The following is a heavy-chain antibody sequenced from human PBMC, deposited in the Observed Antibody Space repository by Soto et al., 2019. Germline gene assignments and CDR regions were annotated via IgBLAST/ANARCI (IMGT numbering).Heavy chain of an antibody. CDR3: ARAGGYRYGYHVY. Sequence: QVQLQESGPGLVKPSQTLSLTCTVSGGSISSGDYYWSWIRQPPGKGLEWIGYIYYSGSTYYNPSLKSRVTLSVDTSTKQSSLQLSSVAAADTAVYYCARAGGYRYGYHVYWGQGTLVTVS. V-gene: IGHV4-30-4*01. CDR1: GGSISSGDYY. D-gene: IGHD5-18*01. J-gene: IGHJ4*02. CDR2: IYYSGST.